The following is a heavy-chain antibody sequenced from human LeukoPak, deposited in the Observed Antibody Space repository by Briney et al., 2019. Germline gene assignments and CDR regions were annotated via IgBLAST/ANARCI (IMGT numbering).Heavy chain of an antibody. CDR2: ISSSSSYI. CDR1: GFSFSHYA. CDR3: ARVGTAMVTIVAPYYMDV. V-gene: IGHV3-21*01. J-gene: IGHJ6*03. Sequence: PGGSLRLSCASSGFSFSHYAINWVRQAPGKGLEWVSSISSSSSYIYYADSVKGRFTISRDNAKNSLSLQMNSLRAEDTAVYYCARVGTAMVTIVAPYYMDVWGKGTTVTVSS. D-gene: IGHD5-18*01.